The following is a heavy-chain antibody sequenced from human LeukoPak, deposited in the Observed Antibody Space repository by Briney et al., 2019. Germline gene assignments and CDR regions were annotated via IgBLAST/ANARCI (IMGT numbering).Heavy chain of an antibody. CDR3: ARENILRYFDL. CDR2: MYLSGTT. J-gene: IGHJ6*02. CDR1: GFTFSSYAI. D-gene: IGHD3-9*01. Sequence: GSLRLSCAASGFTFSSYAITWVRQPPGKGLEWIGEMYLSGTTHSNPSVKSRVTISIDKSKNQFFLNLSSVTAADTAVYYCARENILRYFDLWGQGTTVTVSS. V-gene: IGHV4-4*02.